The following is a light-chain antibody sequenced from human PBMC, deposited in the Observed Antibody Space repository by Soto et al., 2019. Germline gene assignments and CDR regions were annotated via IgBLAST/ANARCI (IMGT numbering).Light chain of an antibody. V-gene: IGLV2-8*01. Sequence: QSALTQPPSASGSPGQSVTISCTGTSSNVGGYNYVCWYQQHTGKAPKLMISEVSKRPPGVHDRFTGSKSGNTASLTDSDLQADDEADYYCSSFASNNNLVFGGGTKLAAL. CDR3: SSFASNNNLV. CDR1: SSNVGGYNY. CDR2: EVS. J-gene: IGLJ2*01.